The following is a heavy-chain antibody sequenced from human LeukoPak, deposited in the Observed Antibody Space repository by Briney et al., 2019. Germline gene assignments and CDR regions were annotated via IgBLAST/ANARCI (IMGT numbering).Heavy chain of an antibody. CDR1: GGSISSGDYY. J-gene: IGHJ4*02. D-gene: IGHD5-18*01. V-gene: IGHV4-30-4*01. CDR3: ARGGYSYGFVLDY. CDR2: IYYSGST. Sequence: PSETLSLTCTVSGGSISSGDYYWGWIRQPPGKGLEWIGYIYYSGSTYYNPSLKSRVTISVDTSKNQFSLKLSSVTAADTAVYYCARGGYSYGFVLDYWGQGTLVTVSS.